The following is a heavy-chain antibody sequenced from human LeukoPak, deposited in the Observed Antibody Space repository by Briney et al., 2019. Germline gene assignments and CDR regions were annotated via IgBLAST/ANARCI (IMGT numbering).Heavy chain of an antibody. CDR2: INPSGGST. Sequence: ASVKVSCKASGYTFTSFYMHWVRQAPGQGLEWMGIINPSGGSTSYAQKFQGRVTMTRDTSTSTVYMELSSLRSEDTAVYYCARADTMIGYYYYYGMDVWGQGTTVTVSS. J-gene: IGHJ6*02. D-gene: IGHD3-22*01. CDR3: ARADTMIGYYYYYGMDV. CDR1: GYTFTSFY. V-gene: IGHV1-46*01.